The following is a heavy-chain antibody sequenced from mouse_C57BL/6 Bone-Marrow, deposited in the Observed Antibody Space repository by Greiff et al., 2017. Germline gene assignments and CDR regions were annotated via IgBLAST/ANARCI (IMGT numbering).Heavy chain of an antibody. CDR1: GFNIKDYY. CDR3: TTRGIWRGFAY. Sequence: EVKLQQSGAELVRPGASVKLSCTASGFNIKDYYMHWVKQRPEQGLEWIGRIDSEDGDTEYAPKFQGKATMTADTSSNTAYLQLSSLTSEDTAVYYCTTRGIWRGFAYWGQGTLVTVSA. J-gene: IGHJ3*01. D-gene: IGHD1-1*02. CDR2: IDSEDGDT. V-gene: IGHV14-1*01.